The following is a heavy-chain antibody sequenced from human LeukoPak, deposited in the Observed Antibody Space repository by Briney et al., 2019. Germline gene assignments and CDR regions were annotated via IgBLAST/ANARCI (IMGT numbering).Heavy chain of an antibody. CDR1: GVSISSYY. Sequence: PSETLCLSCTASGVSISSYYWSWVRQPPGKGLEWIWYIYYSGSTNYNPSLKSRVTISVDTSKNQFSLKLSSVTAADTAVYYCARDVVVVPAAIPSWYFDLWGRGTLVTVSS. V-gene: IGHV4-59*01. D-gene: IGHD2-2*01. CDR2: IYYSGST. J-gene: IGHJ2*01. CDR3: ARDVVVVPAAIPSWYFDL.